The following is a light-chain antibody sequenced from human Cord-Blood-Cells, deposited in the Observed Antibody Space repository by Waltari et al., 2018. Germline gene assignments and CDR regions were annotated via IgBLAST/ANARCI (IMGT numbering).Light chain of an antibody. V-gene: IGLV2-14*01. J-gene: IGLJ3*02. Sequence: QSALTQPASVSGSPGQPITISCTGTSSYVGGYNYVAWYQQHPGKAPKLMIYDVSKRSSGVSNRFSGSKSGNTASLTISGLEAEDEADYYCSSYTSSSTWVFGGGTKLTVL. CDR3: SSYTSSSTWV. CDR1: SSYVGGYNY. CDR2: DVS.